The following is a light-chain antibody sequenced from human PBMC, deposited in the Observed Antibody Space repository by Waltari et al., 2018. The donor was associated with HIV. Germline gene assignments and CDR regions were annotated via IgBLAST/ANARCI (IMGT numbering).Light chain of an antibody. CDR2: GAS. Sequence: EIVLTQSPGTLSLSPGERATLSCRASQSVSSSYLAWYHQKPGQAPRLLIYGASSRAPGIPDRFSGSGSETDFTLTISRLECEDFAVYYCQHYGSSLTFGGGTKAEI. CDR1: QSVSSSY. CDR3: QHYGSSLT. J-gene: IGKJ4*01. V-gene: IGKV3-20*01.